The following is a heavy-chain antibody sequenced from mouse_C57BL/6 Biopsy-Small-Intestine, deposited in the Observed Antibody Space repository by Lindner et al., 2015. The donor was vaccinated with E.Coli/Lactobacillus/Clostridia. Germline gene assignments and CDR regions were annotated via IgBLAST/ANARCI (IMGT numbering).Heavy chain of an antibody. D-gene: IGHD2-4*01. CDR3: ARWADDYPFYYAMDY. J-gene: IGHJ4*01. CDR2: ISFSGST. V-gene: IGHV3-8*01. CDR1: DSSITSDY. Sequence: VQLQESGPGLAKPSQTLSLTCSVTDSSITSDYWSWIRKFPGNKLEYMGYISFSGSTYYNPSLKSRISITRDTSKNQYYLQLNSVTAEDTATYYCARWADDYPFYYAMDYWGQGTSVTVSS.